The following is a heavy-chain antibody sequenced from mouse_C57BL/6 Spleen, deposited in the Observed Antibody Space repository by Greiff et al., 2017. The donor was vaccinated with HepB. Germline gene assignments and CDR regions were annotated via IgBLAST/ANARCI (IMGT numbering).Heavy chain of an antibody. CDR2: IDPSDSYT. CDR3: ARGGYYYGSHWYFDV. CDR1: GYTFTSYW. V-gene: IGHV1-69*01. D-gene: IGHD1-1*01. J-gene: IGHJ1*03. Sequence: QVQLQQSGAELVMPGASVKLSCKASGYTFTSYWMHWVKQRPGQGLEWIGEIDPSDSYTNYNQNFKGKSTLTVDKSSSTAYMQLSSLTSEDSAVYYGARGGYYYGSHWYFDVWGTGTTVTVSS.